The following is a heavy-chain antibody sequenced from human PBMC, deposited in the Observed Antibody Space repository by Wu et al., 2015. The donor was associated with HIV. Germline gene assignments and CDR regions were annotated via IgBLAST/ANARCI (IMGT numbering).Heavy chain of an antibody. V-gene: IGHV1-18*01. CDR1: GYTFTNYD. J-gene: IGHJ4*02. CDR2: ISAYSGNT. CDR3: ARGYYYDSSGSDFDY. Sequence: QVQLVQSGAEVKKPGASVKVSCKASGYTFTNYDISWVRQAPGQGLEWMGWISAYSGNTKYAQKLQGRVTMTTDTSTSSAYMELRSLRSDDTAVYYCARGYYYDSSGSDFDYWGQGTLVTVSS. D-gene: IGHD3-22*01.